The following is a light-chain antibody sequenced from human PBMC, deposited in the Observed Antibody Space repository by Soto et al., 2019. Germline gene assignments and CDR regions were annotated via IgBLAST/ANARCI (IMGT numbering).Light chain of an antibody. J-gene: IGKJ3*01. Sequence: EIVLTQSPGTLSLSPGEGATLSCRASQSVSSSYLAWYQQKPGQAPRLLIYGASSRATGIPDRFSGSGSGTDFTLTISRLEPEDFAVYYCQQYSSSPFTFGPGTKVDIK. CDR2: GAS. CDR3: QQYSSSPFT. CDR1: QSVSSSY. V-gene: IGKV3-20*01.